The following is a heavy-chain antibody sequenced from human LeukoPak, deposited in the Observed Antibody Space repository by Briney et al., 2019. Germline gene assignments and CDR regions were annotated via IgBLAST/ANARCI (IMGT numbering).Heavy chain of an antibody. Sequence: PGGSLRLSCAASGFASSSYNMNWVRQAPGKGLEWISYIGSSGSPTHYADSVRGRFTISRDNAKNSLYLQMNSLRDDDTALYYCARRPYSDTSGRLSDVWGQGTTVTVSS. D-gene: IGHD3-22*01. CDR2: IGSSGSPT. CDR1: GFASSSYN. J-gene: IGHJ6*02. CDR3: ARRPYSDTSGRLSDV. V-gene: IGHV3-48*02.